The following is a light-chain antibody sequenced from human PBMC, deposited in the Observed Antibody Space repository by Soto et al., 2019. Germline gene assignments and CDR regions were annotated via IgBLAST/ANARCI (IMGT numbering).Light chain of an antibody. CDR1: SSDVGGYNY. J-gene: IGLJ1*01. CDR3: SSYTSSSTLPYV. V-gene: IGLV2-14*03. CDR2: DVS. Sequence: QSALTQPASVSGSPGQSITISCTGTSSDVGGYNYVSWYQQHPGKAPKLMIYDVSNRPSGVSNRFSGSKSGNTASLIISGLQAEDEADYYFSSYTSSSTLPYVFGTGTKLTVL.